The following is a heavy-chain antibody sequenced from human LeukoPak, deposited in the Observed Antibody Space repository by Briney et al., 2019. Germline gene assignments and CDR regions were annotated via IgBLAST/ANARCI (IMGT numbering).Heavy chain of an antibody. Sequence: SVKVSCKASGGTFSSYAISWVRQAPGQGLEWMGGIIPNFGTANYAQKLQGRVTIPADKSPSPAYMELSTLRSDGTAVDYCSRAYLPYSSSSSFDYWGQGTLVTVSS. CDR3: SRAYLPYSSSSSFDY. CDR1: GGTFSSYA. D-gene: IGHD6-6*01. J-gene: IGHJ4*02. CDR2: IIPNFGTA. V-gene: IGHV1-69*06.